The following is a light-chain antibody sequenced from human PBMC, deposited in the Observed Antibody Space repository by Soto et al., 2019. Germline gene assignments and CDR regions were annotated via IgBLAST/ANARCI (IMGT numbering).Light chain of an antibody. V-gene: IGKV3-20*01. CDR3: QQYGSSPRT. CDR2: CAS. Sequence: EIVLTQSPGTLSLSPGERATLSCRASQSVSSSYLAWYQQKPGQAPRLPIYCASSRATGIQDRFSGSGFGTDFTLTISSLGPGDFAVYYCQQYGSSPRTFGEGTKVEIK. CDR1: QSVSSSY. J-gene: IGKJ2*01.